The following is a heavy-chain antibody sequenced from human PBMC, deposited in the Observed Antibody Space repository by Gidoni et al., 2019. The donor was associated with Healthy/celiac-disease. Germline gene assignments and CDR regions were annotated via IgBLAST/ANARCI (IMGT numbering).Heavy chain of an antibody. CDR2: ISGSGGST. J-gene: IGHJ2*01. CDR1: GFTFSSYS. CDR3: AKDSFHYYDSSGYSRAGWYFDL. D-gene: IGHD3-22*01. Sequence: EVQLLESGGGLVQPGGSLRLSCAASGFTFSSYSMSWVRQAPGKGLEWVSAISGSGGSTYYADYVKGRFTISRDNSKNTLYLQMNSLRAEDTAVYYCAKDSFHYYDSSGYSRAGWYFDLWGRGTLVTVSS. V-gene: IGHV3-23*01.